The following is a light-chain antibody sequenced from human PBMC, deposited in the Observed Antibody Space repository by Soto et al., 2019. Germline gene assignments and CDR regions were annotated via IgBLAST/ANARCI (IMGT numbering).Light chain of an antibody. CDR1: RSVSTN. V-gene: IGKV3-15*01. CDR2: GAS. J-gene: IGKJ1*01. CDR3: QQYNSWPWT. Sequence: DMVMTQSPATLSVSPGERATLSCRASRSVSTNLAWYQQTPGQAPRLLIYGASSRATGLPPRFSGSGSGTEFTLTISSLQSEDVAVYYCQQYNSWPWTFGQGTKVDIK.